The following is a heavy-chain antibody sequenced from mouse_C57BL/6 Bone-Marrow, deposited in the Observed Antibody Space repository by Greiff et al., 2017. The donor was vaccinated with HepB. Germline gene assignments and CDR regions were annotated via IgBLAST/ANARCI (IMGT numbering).Heavy chain of an antibody. CDR3: AREGYYGSSCV. Sequence: QVQLQQPGAELVKPGASVKLSCKASGNTFTSYWMHWVKQRPGQGLEWIGMIHPNSGSTNYNEKFKSKATLTVDKSSSTAYMQLSSLTSEDSAVYYCAREGYYGSSCVWGTVTTVTVSS. J-gene: IGHJ1*03. D-gene: IGHD1-1*01. CDR2: IHPNSGST. CDR1: GNTFTSYW. V-gene: IGHV1-64*01.